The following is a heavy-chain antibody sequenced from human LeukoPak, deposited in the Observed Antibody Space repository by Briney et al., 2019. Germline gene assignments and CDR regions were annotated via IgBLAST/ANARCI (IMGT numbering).Heavy chain of an antibody. CDR1: GGSISSYY. J-gene: IGHJ4*02. CDR2: IYTSGST. D-gene: IGHD6-6*01. CDR3: ARGSPWSSSYDFDC. Sequence: SETLSLTCTVSGGSISSYYWSWIRQPAGKGLEWIGRIYTSGSTNYNPSLKSRVTMSVDTSKNQFSLKLSSVTAADTAVYYCARGSPWSSSYDFDCWGQGTLVTVSS. V-gene: IGHV4-4*07.